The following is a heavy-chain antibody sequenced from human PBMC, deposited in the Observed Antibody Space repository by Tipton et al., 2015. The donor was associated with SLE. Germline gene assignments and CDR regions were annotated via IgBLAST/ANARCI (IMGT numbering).Heavy chain of an antibody. Sequence: GLVKPSETLSLTCAVSGASIRSSYYWSWVRQPPGKGLEWIGYVYDIDSTNYNPSLKSRVTISLDPSKNQFSLRLTSVTAADMAVYYCARSSVENYELYWYFALWGRGTLVTVSS. J-gene: IGHJ2*01. V-gene: IGHV4-59*12. CDR1: GASIRSSYY. D-gene: IGHD1-7*01. CDR2: VYDIDST. CDR3: ARSSVENYELYWYFAL.